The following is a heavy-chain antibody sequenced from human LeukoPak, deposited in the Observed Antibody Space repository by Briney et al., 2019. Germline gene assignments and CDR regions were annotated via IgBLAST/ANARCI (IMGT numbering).Heavy chain of an antibody. CDR3: AKVYSSSSRDSFDV. CDR1: GVSFSGYY. Sequence: SKTLSLTCAVYGVSFSGYYWSWIRQSPGKGLEWIGEINHGGGTNCNTSLESRVTMSVDTSKSQFTLKLNSVTAADTAVYYCAKVYSSSSRDSFDVWGPGTMVIVSS. CDR2: INHGGGT. J-gene: IGHJ3*01. V-gene: IGHV4-34*01. D-gene: IGHD6-6*01.